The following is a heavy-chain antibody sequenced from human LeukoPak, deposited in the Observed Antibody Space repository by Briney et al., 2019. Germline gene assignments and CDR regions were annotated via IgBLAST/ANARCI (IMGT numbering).Heavy chain of an antibody. V-gene: IGHV3-48*01. CDR3: ARSGSSYDGSQSWFDY. J-gene: IGHJ4*02. Sequence: GGSLRLSCAASGFTFSSYSMLWVRQAPGKGLEWISYISSGSSTIYYADSVKGRFTISRDNAKNSLYLHLSSLRAEDTAVYYCARSGSSYDGSQSWFDYWGQGTLVTVSS. CDR1: GFTFSSYS. D-gene: IGHD3-22*01. CDR2: ISSGSSTI.